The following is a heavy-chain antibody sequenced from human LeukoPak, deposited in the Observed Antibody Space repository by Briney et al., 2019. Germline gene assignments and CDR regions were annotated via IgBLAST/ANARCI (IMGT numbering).Heavy chain of an antibody. J-gene: IGHJ2*01. CDR3: ASSVCTTTDCSYWYFGL. CDR2: IYYSGST. V-gene: IGHV4-39*07. CDR1: GGSISSSSYY. D-gene: IGHD2-8*01. Sequence: PSETLSLTCTVSGGSISSSSYYWGWIRQPPGKGLEWSGSIYYSGSTYYNPSLKSRVTISVDTSKNQFSLKLSSVTAADTAVYYCASSVCTTTDCSYWYFGLWGRGTLVTVSS.